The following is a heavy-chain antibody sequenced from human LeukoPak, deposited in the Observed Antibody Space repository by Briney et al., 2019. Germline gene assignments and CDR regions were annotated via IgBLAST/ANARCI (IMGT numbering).Heavy chain of an antibody. D-gene: IGHD2-15*01. Sequence: SETLSLTCTVSGGSISTYYWSWIRQSPGKGLEWIGYIYLIGTTNYNPSLKSRVTISVDTSKNQFSLKLSSVTAADTAVYYCARFHCSGGSCYLNWFDPWGQGTLVTVSS. CDR1: GGSISTYY. J-gene: IGHJ5*02. CDR3: ARFHCSGGSCYLNWFDP. V-gene: IGHV4-59*08. CDR2: IYLIGTT.